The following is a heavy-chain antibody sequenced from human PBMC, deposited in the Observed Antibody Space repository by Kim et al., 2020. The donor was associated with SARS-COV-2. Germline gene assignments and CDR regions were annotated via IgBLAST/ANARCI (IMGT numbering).Heavy chain of an antibody. J-gene: IGHJ5*02. Sequence: ASVKGRFIISSDDSKNIAYLQMNSLKTEDTAVYYCTRGGYSSGYRPNWFDPWGQGTLVTVSS. D-gene: IGHD6-25*01. CDR3: TRGGYSSGYRPNWFDP. V-gene: IGHV3-49*02.